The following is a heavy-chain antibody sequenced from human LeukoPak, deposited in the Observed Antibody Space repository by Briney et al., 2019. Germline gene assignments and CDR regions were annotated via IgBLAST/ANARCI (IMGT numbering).Heavy chain of an antibody. CDR1: GYTFTGYY. J-gene: IGHJ4*02. CDR2: INPNSGGT. D-gene: IGHD5-18*01. CDR3: ARDHRGGRGYSYGYGLD. Sequence: ASVKVSCKASGYTFTGYYMHWVRQAPGQGLEWMGWINPNSGGTNYAQKFQGRVTMTRETSISTAYMELSRLRSDDTAVYYCARDHRGGRGYSYGYGLDWGQGTLVTVSS. V-gene: IGHV1-2*02.